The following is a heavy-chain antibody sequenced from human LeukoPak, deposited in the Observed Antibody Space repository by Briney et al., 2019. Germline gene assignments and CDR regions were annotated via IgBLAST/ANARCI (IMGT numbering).Heavy chain of an antibody. CDR1: GYTLIELS. D-gene: IGHD3-10*01. CDR2: SNPEDGET. J-gene: IGHJ4*02. V-gene: IGHV1-24*01. CDR3: ATLVVASLDY. Sequence: GASVKVSCKVSGYTLIELSMHWVRQAPGKGFEWMGGSNPEDGETAYAEKFQGRVTMTEDTSTDTAYMELSSLRSEDTAVYYCATLVVASLDYWGQGTPVTVSS.